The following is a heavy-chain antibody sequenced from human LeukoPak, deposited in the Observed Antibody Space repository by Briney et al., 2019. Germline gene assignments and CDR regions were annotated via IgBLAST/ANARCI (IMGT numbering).Heavy chain of an antibody. D-gene: IGHD6-13*01. CDR1: GGSFSGYY. J-gene: IGHJ4*02. CDR3: ARVIAAADY. Sequence: SETLSLTCAVYGGSFSGYYWSWIRQPPGMGLEWIGEINHSGSTNYNPSLKSRVTISVDTSKNQFSLKLSSVTAADTAVYYCARVIAAADYWGQGTLVTVSS. CDR2: INHSGST. V-gene: IGHV4-34*01.